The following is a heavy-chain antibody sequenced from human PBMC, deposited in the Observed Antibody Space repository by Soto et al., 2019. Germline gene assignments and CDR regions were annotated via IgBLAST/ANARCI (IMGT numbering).Heavy chain of an antibody. V-gene: IGHV4-39*01. Sequence: QLQLQESGPGLVKPSETLSLTCTVSGGSISSSSYYWGWIRPPPGKGLDWIGSIYYSGSTYYNLSLKSRFSISGGSSKPQFSLKLRSVTAADSAMYYCAWSGSLRNFDWLGRGGRAFDIWGQGTMVTVSS. CDR1: GGSISSSSYY. D-gene: IGHD3-9*01. J-gene: IGHJ3*02. CDR3: AWSGSLRNFDWLGRGGRAFDI. CDR2: IYYSGST.